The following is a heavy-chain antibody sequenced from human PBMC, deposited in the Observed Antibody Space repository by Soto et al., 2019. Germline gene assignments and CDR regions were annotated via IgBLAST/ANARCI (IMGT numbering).Heavy chain of an antibody. V-gene: IGHV1-3*05. J-gene: IGHJ4*02. Sequence: QVQLVQSGAEERKPGASVKVSCKASGYTFSTYAMPWVRRAPGQSLEWMGWFNGGNGNIKYSQKFECRVTITTDTAASTAYMELNMLRAEDTAVYYCARGNVRGGCLDYWGQGTLVSVSS. CDR3: ARGNVRGGCLDY. CDR1: GYTFSTYA. D-gene: IGHD3-10*01. CDR2: FNGGNGNI.